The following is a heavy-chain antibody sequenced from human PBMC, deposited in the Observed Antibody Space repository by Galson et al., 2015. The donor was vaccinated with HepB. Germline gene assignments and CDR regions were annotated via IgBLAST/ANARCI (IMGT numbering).Heavy chain of an antibody. V-gene: IGHV3-33*01. D-gene: IGHD6-19*01. CDR3: ARDGDTSGPYVIFDY. CDR1: GFTFSSYG. CDR2: IWYHGRDQ. J-gene: IGHJ4*02. Sequence: SLRLSCAASGFTFSSYGIHWVRQAPGKGLEWVSVIWYHGRDQYYADSVTGRFTVSRDQAKYTVYLKMKSLRAEDTGLYFCARDGDTSGPYVIFDYWGQGALVTVSS.